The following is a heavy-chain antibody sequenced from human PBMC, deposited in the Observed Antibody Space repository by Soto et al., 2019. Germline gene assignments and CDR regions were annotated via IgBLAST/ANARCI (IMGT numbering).Heavy chain of an antibody. D-gene: IGHD4-17*01. CDR1: GFTFSTYE. Sequence: PGGSLRLSCAASGFTFSTYEMNWVRQAPGKGLEWVSYISSRGSTIKYADSVKGRFTISRDNARNSLYLQMNSLRGEDTAVYYCARVFDYGDYVRLAGGLDVWGQGTTVTVSS. V-gene: IGHV3-48*03. CDR3: ARVFDYGDYVRLAGGLDV. CDR2: ISSRGSTI. J-gene: IGHJ6*02.